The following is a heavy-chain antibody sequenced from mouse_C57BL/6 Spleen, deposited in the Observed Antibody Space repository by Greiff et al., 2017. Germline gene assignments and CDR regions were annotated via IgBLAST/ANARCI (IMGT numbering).Heavy chain of an antibody. CDR3: AREMAPWFAY. J-gene: IGHJ3*01. Sequence: VQLQESGAELARPGASVKMSCKASGYTFTSYTMHWVKQRPGQGLEWIGYINPSSGYTKYNQKFKDKATLTADKSSSTAYRQLSSLTSEDSAVYYCAREMAPWFAYWGQGTLVTVSA. V-gene: IGHV1-4*01. CDR1: GYTFTSYT. CDR2: INPSSGYT. D-gene: IGHD2-3*01.